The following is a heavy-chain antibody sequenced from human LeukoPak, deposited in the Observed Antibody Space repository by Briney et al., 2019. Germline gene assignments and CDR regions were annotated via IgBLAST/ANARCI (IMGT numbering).Heavy chain of an antibody. CDR1: GMNFEKYA. D-gene: IGHD1-26*01. Sequence: PGGSLRLSCVASGMNFEKYAMHWVRQRPGKGLEWVAVISADGRADHADSVKGRFTVSRDNSKESLFLDMSSLRDGDSALYYCATWAFYHGLDVWGQGTTVIVSS. CDR2: ISADGRA. CDR3: ATWAFYHGLDV. J-gene: IGHJ6*02. V-gene: IGHV3-43*02.